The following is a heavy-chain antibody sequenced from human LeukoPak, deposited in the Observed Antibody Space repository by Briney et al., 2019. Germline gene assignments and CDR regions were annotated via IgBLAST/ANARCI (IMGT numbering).Heavy chain of an antibody. D-gene: IGHD6-19*01. Sequence: GGSLRLSCAASGFTVSSNYMSWVRQAPGKGLEWVSVIYSGGSTYYADSVKGRFTISRRNSKNTLYLQMNSLRAEDTAVYYCARARWLVPPDYWGQGTLVTVSS. J-gene: IGHJ4*02. CDR2: IYSGGST. CDR1: GFTVSSNY. V-gene: IGHV3-53*04. CDR3: ARARWLVPPDY.